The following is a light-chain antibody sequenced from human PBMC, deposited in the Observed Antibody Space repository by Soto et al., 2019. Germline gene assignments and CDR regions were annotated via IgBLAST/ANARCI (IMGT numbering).Light chain of an antibody. V-gene: IGKV3-15*01. J-gene: IGKJ4*01. CDR3: QQYNSWPLT. CDR1: ESVSSH. CDR2: GAS. Sequence: EILMTQSPASLSVSPGERPTLFCRATESVSSHLAWYQHKPGQAPRLLISGASTRATGIPARFSGSGSGTEFTLTISSLQSEDFAVYYCQQYNSWPLTFGGGTKVEIK.